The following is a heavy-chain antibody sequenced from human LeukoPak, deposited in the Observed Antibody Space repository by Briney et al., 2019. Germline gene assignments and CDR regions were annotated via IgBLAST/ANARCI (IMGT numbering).Heavy chain of an antibody. D-gene: IGHD6-6*01. V-gene: IGHV1-69-2*01. CDR1: GYTLTDYY. CDR3: ATDSRPVGY. Sequence: ASVKVSRKVSGYTLTDYYMHWVQHAPGKGREWMGLGDPEDGETVYAEKFQGRVTITADTSTDTAYMELRSLRAEDTAVYYCATDSRPVGYWGQGTLVTVSS. CDR2: GDPEDGET. J-gene: IGHJ4*02.